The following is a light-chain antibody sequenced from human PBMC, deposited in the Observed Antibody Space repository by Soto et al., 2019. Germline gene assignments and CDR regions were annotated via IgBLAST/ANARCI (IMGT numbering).Light chain of an antibody. V-gene: IGLV2-14*01. CDR2: EVS. Sequence: QSVLTQPASVSGSPGQSITISCTGTSSDVGGYNYVSWYQQHPGKAPKLMIYEVSNRPSGVSNRFSGSKSGNTASLTISGLHADDEANYYCCSYTSSSTLVVGGGTNLTVL. CDR3: CSYTSSSTLV. J-gene: IGLJ2*01. CDR1: SSDVGGYNY.